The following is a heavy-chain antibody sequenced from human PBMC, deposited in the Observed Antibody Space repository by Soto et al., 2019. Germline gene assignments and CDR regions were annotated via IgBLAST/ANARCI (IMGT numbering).Heavy chain of an antibody. V-gene: IGHV1-3*01. CDR3: ARLGRNSRYFDY. J-gene: IGHJ4*02. CDR2: INAGNGNT. D-gene: IGHD6-13*01. Sequence: ASVKVSCKASGYTFTSYAMHWVRQAPGQRLEWMGWINAGNGNTKYSQKFQGRVTITRDTSASTAYMELSSLRSEDTAIYYCARLGRNSRYFDYWGQGTLVTVSS. CDR1: GYTFTSYA.